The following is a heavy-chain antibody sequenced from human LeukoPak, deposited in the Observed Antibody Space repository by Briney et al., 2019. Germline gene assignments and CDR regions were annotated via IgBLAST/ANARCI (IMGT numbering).Heavy chain of an antibody. CDR1: GGSISSSSYY. CDR2: IYYSGST. CDR3: ARYCSGGSCFNQIGRGDDY. V-gene: IGHV4-39*01. J-gene: IGHJ4*02. D-gene: IGHD2-15*01. Sequence: PSETLSLTCTVSGGSISSSSYYWGWIRQPPGQGLEWIVSIYYSGSTYYNPSLKSRVTISVNTSKNQFSLKLSSVTAADTAVYYCARYCSGGSCFNQIGRGDDYWGQGTLVTVSS.